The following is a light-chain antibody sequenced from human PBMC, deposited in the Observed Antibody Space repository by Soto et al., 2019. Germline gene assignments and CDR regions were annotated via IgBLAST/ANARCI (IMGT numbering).Light chain of an antibody. CDR2: EVR. J-gene: IGLJ1*01. Sequence: QPALTQPASVSGSPGQSITISCTGTSSDVGAYDFVSWYQQHPDKAPKLMIYEVRNRPSGVSNRFSGSKSVNTATLTISGLQAEDEADYYCSSYTTSSTRVFGTGTKVTVL. V-gene: IGLV2-14*03. CDR1: SSDVGAYDF. CDR3: SSYTTSSTRV.